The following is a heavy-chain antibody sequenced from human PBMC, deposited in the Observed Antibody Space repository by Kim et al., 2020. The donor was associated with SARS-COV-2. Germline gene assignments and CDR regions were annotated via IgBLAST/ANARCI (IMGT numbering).Heavy chain of an antibody. CDR2: INHSGST. D-gene: IGHD3-3*01. Sequence: SQTLSLTCAVYGGSFSGYYWSWIRQPPGKGLEWIGEINHSGSTNYNPSLKSRVTISVDTSKNQFSLKLSSVTAADTAVYYCARGANAITIFGVVIGNNWFDPWGQGTLVTVSS. CDR1: GGSFSGYY. CDR3: ARGANAITIFGVVIGNNWFDP. V-gene: IGHV4-34*01. J-gene: IGHJ5*02.